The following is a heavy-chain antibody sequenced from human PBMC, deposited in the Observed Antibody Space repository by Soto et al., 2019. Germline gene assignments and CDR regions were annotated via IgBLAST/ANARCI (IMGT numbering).Heavy chain of an antibody. CDR2: INHSGST. Sequence: PSETLSLTCAVYGGSFSGYYWSWIRQPPGKGLEWIGEINHSGSTNYNPSLKSRVTISVDTSKNQFSLKLSSVTAADTAVYYCARGLGVDIVATIVQNLYYFDYWGQGTLVTVSS. CDR1: GGSFSGYY. V-gene: IGHV4-34*01. J-gene: IGHJ4*02. D-gene: IGHD5-12*01. CDR3: ARGLGVDIVATIVQNLYYFDY.